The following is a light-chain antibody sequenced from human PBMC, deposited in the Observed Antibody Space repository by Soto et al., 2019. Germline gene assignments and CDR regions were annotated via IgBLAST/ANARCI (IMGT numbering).Light chain of an antibody. V-gene: IGKV3-15*01. Sequence: EIVMTQSPATLSVSAGERATLSCRASQSVSSNLAWYQQKPGQAPRLLIYGASTRATGIPARFSGSGSGTEFTLTISSLQSEDFAVYYCQQYNNWLGLTFGGGTKVDI. CDR3: QQYNNWLGLT. J-gene: IGKJ4*01. CDR2: GAS. CDR1: QSVSSN.